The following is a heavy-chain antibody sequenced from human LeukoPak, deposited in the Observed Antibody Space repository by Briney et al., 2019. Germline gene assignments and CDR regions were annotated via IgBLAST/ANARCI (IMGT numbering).Heavy chain of an antibody. CDR2: MSFDGSYK. CDR1: GFTFSSYG. J-gene: IGHJ4*02. V-gene: IGHV3-30*18. D-gene: IGHD4-23*01. Sequence: GGSLRLSCAASGFTFSSYGMHWVRQAPGKGLEWVAVMSFDGSYKYYADSVKGRFTISRDNSKNTLYLQMNSLRAEDTAVYYCAKDRYGGNSGGGDSWGQGTLVTVSS. CDR3: AKDRYGGNSGGGDS.